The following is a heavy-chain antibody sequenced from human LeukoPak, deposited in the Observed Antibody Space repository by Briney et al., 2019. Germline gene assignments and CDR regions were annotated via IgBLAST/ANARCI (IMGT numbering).Heavy chain of an antibody. CDR2: MYNSGST. CDR3: ARGAGPNFYYHMDV. V-gene: IGHV4-59*01. Sequence: SETLSLTCTVSGGSISNYYWSWIRQPPGKGLEWIGYMYNSGSTNYNPSLKSRVTISVDTSTNQFSLKLGSVTAADTAVYYCARGAGPNFYYHMDVWGKGTTVTVSS. D-gene: IGHD6-19*01. CDR1: GGSISNYY. J-gene: IGHJ6*03.